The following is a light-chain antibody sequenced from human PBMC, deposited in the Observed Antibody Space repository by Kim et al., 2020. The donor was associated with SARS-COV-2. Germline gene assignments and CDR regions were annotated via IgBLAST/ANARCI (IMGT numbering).Light chain of an antibody. Sequence: VSPGERATLSCRASQSVSSNLAWYQQKPGQAPRLLIYGASTRATGGPATFSGSGSGTEFTLTISSLQSEDFAVYYCQQYDDWPYTFGQGTKVDIK. V-gene: IGKV3-15*01. J-gene: IGKJ2*01. CDR3: QQYDDWPYT. CDR2: GAS. CDR1: QSVSSN.